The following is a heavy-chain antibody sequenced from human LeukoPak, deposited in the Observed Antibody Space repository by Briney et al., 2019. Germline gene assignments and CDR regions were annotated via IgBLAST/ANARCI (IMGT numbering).Heavy chain of an antibody. D-gene: IGHD3-9*01. CDR1: GFTFSSYE. CDR3: ARETGSYDY. Sequence: GGSLRLSCAASGFTFSSYEMNWVRQAPGKGPEWVSYISSSGSTVYYADSVKGRFTISRDNAKNSLYLQMNSLRAEDTAVYYCARETGSYDYWGQGTLVTVSS. V-gene: IGHV3-48*03. CDR2: ISSSGSTV. J-gene: IGHJ4*02.